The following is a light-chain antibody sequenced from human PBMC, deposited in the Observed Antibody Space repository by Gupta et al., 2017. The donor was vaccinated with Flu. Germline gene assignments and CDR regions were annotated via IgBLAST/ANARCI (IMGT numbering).Light chain of an antibody. Sequence: VTSSCTGSTSNIGAGYDVHWYQQLPGTAPKLLIYGNNNRASGVPDRFSGSKSGTSASLAITGLQAEDEADYYCQSYDSSLSGVVFGGGTKLTVL. CDR1: TSNIGAGYD. CDR3: QSYDSSLSGVV. CDR2: GNN. V-gene: IGLV1-40*01. J-gene: IGLJ2*01.